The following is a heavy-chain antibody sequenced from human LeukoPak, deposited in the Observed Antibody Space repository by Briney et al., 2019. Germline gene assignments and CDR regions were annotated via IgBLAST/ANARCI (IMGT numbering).Heavy chain of an antibody. CDR3: ARGGITGTDAEYYCYYMDV. J-gene: IGHJ6*03. Sequence: ASVKVSCKTSGYTFTRYDINWVRQATGQRLEWMGWMNPNTGHTAYAPKFQGRVTFTRNTSVSTAYMELDILISEDTAVYFCARGGITGTDAEYYCYYMDVWGKGTTVTVSS. D-gene: IGHD1-7*01. CDR1: GYTFTRYD. CDR2: MNPNTGHT. V-gene: IGHV1-8*03.